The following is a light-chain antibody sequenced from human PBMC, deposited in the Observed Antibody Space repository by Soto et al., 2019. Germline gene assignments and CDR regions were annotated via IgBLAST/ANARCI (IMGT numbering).Light chain of an antibody. Sequence: QSVLTQPPSVSGAPGQRVTISCTWSSSNIGAGYDVHWYQQLPGTAPKLLIYGNSNRPSGVPDRFSGAKSGTSASLDITGLQAEDEADYYCQSYDSSLSGAVFGGGTQLTVL. CDR3: QSYDSSLSGAV. CDR2: GNS. J-gene: IGLJ7*01. CDR1: SSNIGAGYD. V-gene: IGLV1-40*01.